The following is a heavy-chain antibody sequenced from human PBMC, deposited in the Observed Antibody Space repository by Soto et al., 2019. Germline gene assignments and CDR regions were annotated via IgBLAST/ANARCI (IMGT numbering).Heavy chain of an antibody. CDR1: GFTFSSYA. CDR3: AKDRGATTIAYFDY. Sequence: PGGSLRLSCAASGFTFSSYAMSWVRQAPGKGLEWVSAIVGSGGSTYYADSVKGRFTISRDNSKNTLYPQMSSLRGEDTAVYYCAKDRGATTIAYFDYWGQGTLVTVS. CDR2: IVGSGGST. D-gene: IGHD5-12*01. J-gene: IGHJ4*02. V-gene: IGHV3-23*01.